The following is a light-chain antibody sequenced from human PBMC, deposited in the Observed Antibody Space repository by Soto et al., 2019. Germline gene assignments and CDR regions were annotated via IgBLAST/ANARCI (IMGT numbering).Light chain of an antibody. Sequence: QAVVTQPPSASGTPVQRVTISCSGSSSNIGSNYVYWYQQLPGTAPKLLIYRNNQRPSGVPDRFSGSKSGTSASLAISGLRSEDEADYYCAAWDDSLSGYVVFGGGTKLTVL. CDR1: SSNIGSNY. V-gene: IGLV1-47*01. CDR2: RNN. J-gene: IGLJ2*01. CDR3: AAWDDSLSGYVV.